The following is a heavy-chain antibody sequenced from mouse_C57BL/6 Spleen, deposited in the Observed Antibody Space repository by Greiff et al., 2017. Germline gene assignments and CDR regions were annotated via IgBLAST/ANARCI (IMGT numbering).Heavy chain of an antibody. D-gene: IGHD4-1*01. J-gene: IGHJ2*01. V-gene: IGHV5-9*01. CDR1: GFTFSSYT. Sequence: EVKLEESGGGLVKPGGSLKLSCAASGFTFSSYTMSWVRQTPEKRLEWVATISGGGGNTYYPDSVKGRFTISRDNAKNTLYLQMSSLRSEDTALYYCARQLGRGYFDYWGQGTTLTVSS. CDR3: ARQLGRGYFDY. CDR2: ISGGGGNT.